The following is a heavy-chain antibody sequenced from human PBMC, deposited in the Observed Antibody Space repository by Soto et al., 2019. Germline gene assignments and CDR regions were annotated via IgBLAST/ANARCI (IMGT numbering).Heavy chain of an antibody. V-gene: IGHV4-59*01. CDR2: TSHTGTT. Sequence: SETLSLTCTISGLSITIDYWTWIRQSPGKGLGWIAYTSHTGTTDYNASLKSRVTISLDTSKNQFSLKLNSVTAADTAVYYCARGPPWMDAFDIWGQGTKVT. J-gene: IGHJ3*02. CDR3: ARGPPWMDAFDI. CDR1: GLSITIDY. D-gene: IGHD5-12*01.